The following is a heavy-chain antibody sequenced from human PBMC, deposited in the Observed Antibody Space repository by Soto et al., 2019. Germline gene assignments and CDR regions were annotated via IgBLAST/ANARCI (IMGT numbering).Heavy chain of an antibody. V-gene: IGHV4-30-4*08. CDR1: AGSNSSGGYD. Sequence: LPCTVSAGSNSSGGYDWSWIRQHPGKGLEWIGYIYYSGSTYYNPSLKTRVTISVDTYKNQFSLKLTSVTVADTAVYYCARHRGMAAAYEYWAQGTVVAVSA. CDR2: IYYSGST. J-gene: IGHJ4*02. D-gene: IGHD6-13*01. CDR3: ARHRGMAAAYEY.